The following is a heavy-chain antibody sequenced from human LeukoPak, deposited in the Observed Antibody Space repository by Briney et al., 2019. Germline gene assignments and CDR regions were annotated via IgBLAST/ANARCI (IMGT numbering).Heavy chain of an antibody. D-gene: IGHD3-22*01. CDR3: ARDPTYYYDSSGQQDWYFDL. CDR2: IWYDGSNK. CDR1: GFTFSSYG. V-gene: IGHV3-33*01. J-gene: IGHJ2*01. Sequence: GRSLRFSCAASGFTFSSYGMHWVRQAPGKGLEWVAVIWYDGSNKYYADSVKGRFNISRDNSKNTLYLQMNSLRAEDTAVYYCARDPTYYYDSSGQQDWYFDLWGRGTLVTVSS.